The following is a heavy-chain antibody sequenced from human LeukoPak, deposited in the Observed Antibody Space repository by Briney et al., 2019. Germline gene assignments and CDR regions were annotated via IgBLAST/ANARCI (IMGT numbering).Heavy chain of an antibody. J-gene: IGHJ4*02. CDR3: AAQGDFGVVIVDY. Sequence: GGSLRLSCAASGFTFSSYSMNWVRQAPGKGLEWVSSISSSSSYIYYADSVKGRFTISRDNAKNSLYLQMNSLRAEDTAVYYCAAQGDFGVVIVDYWGQGTLVTVSS. V-gene: IGHV3-21*01. CDR2: ISSSSSYI. CDR1: GFTFSSYS. D-gene: IGHD3-3*01.